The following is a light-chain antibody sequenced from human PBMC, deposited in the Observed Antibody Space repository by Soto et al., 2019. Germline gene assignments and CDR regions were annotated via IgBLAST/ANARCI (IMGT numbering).Light chain of an antibody. V-gene: IGLV2-14*01. J-gene: IGLJ3*02. CDR1: SSDVGGYNY. Sequence: QSALTQSRSVSGSPGQSVTISCTGTSSDVGGYNYVSWYQQHPGKAPKLMIYEVSNRPSGVSNRFSGSKSGNTASLTISGLQAEDEADYYCSSYTSSSRGVFGGGTKLTVL. CDR3: SSYTSSSRGV. CDR2: EVS.